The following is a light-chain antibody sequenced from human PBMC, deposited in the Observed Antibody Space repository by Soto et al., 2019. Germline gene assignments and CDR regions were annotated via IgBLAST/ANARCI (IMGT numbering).Light chain of an antibody. Sequence: EIMLTQSPATLSLSPGERATLSCRASQSVSSYLAWYQQKPGQAPRLLIYDASNRATGIPARFSGSGSGTDFTLTISSLEPEDFAVYYCQQYHEWPLTFGGGTKVDIK. CDR1: QSVSSY. CDR2: DAS. V-gene: IGKV3-11*01. CDR3: QQYHEWPLT. J-gene: IGKJ4*01.